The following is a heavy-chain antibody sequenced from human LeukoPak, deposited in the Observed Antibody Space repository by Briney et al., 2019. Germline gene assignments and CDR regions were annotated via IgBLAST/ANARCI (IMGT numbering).Heavy chain of an antibody. CDR1: GFTFSSYA. Sequence: GGSLRLSCAASGFTFSSYAMSWVRQAPGKGLEWVSDIYGSGSSTYCADSVKGRFTISRDNSKNTLYLQMDSLRAEDTAVYFCAKQIEESAYGPIDYWGQGTLVTVSS. V-gene: IGHV3-23*05. J-gene: IGHJ4*02. D-gene: IGHD3-3*01. CDR3: AKQIEESAYGPIDY. CDR2: IYGSGSST.